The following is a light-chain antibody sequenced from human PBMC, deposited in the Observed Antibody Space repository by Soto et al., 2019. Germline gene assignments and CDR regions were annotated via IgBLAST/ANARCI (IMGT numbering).Light chain of an antibody. J-gene: IGLJ7*01. CDR1: SSNIGSNY. V-gene: IGLV1-47*01. Sequence: QSVLTQPPSASGTPGQRVTISCSGSSSNIGSNYVYWYQQLPGTAPKLLIYRNNQRPSGVPDRFSGSKSGTSASLAISGLRSEEEADDYCAAWDDSLSGPVFGGGTQLTVL. CDR2: RNN. CDR3: AAWDDSLSGPV.